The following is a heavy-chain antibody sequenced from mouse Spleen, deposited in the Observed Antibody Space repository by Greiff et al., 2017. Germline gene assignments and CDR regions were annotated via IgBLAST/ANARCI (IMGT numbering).Heavy chain of an antibody. Sequence: VQGVESGPGLVAPSQSLSITCTVSGFSLTSYAISWVRQPPGKGLEWLGVIWTGGGTNYNSALKSRLSISKDNSKSQVFLKMNSLQTDDTARYYCAATGTTHYYAMDYWGQGTSVTVSS. V-gene: IGHV2-9-1*01. CDR3: AATGTTHYYAMDY. CDR1: GFSLTSYA. CDR2: IWTGGGT. D-gene: IGHD1-1*01. J-gene: IGHJ4*01.